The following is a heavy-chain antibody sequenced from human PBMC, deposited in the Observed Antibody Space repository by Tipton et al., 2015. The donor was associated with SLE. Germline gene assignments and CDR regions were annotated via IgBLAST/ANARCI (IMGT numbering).Heavy chain of an antibody. CDR2: IYYTGTTT. CDR3: ARLHGYSYGLNWFDP. J-gene: IGHJ5*02. V-gene: IGHV4-39*07. D-gene: IGHD5-18*01. Sequence: TLSLTCTVSGGSVSSSSKYWAWIRQPPGKGLEWIGSIYYTGTTTYYNSFLKSRVTMSVYTSKNQFSLRLTSVIAADTAVYYCARLHGYSYGLNWFDPWGQGTLISVSS. CDR1: GGSVSSSSKY.